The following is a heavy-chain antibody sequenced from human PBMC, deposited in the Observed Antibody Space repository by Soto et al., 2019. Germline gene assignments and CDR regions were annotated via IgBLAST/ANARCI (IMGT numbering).Heavy chain of an antibody. CDR2: ISGSGGST. Sequence: GGSLRLSCAASGFTFSSYAMSWVRQAPGKGLEWVSAISGSGGSTYYADSVKGRFTISRDNSKNTLYLQMNSLRAEDTAVYYCAKHPPTANTPKFDYWFDPWGQGTLVTVSS. CDR1: GFTFSSYA. V-gene: IGHV3-23*01. J-gene: IGHJ5*02. D-gene: IGHD3-10*01. CDR3: AKHPPTANTPKFDYWFDP.